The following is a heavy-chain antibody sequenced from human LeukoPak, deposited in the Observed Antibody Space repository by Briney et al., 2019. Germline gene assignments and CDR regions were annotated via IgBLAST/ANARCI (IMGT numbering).Heavy chain of an antibody. J-gene: IGHJ4*02. CDR3: ARRRWGLTVTTPIDY. CDR2: INHGGST. CDR1: GGSISSSSYY. D-gene: IGHD4-17*01. V-gene: IGHV4-39*07. Sequence: SETLSLTCTVSGGSISSSSYYWGWIRQPPGKGLEWIGEINHGGSTNYNPSLKSRVTISVDTSKNQFSLKLSSVTAADTAVYYCARRRWGLTVTTPIDYWGQGTLVTVSS.